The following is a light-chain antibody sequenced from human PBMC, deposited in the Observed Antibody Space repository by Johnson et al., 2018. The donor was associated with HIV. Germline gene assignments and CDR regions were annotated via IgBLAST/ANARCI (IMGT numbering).Light chain of an antibody. CDR3: GTWDSSIYV. J-gene: IGLJ1*01. CDR1: SSNIGNNY. V-gene: IGLV1-51*02. Sequence: QPVLTQPPSVSAAPGQKVTISCSGSSSNIGNNYVSWYQQLPGTAPKLLIYENNKRPSGIPDRFSGSKSGTSATLGITGLQTGDDADYYCGTWDSSIYVFGTGTKVTVL. CDR2: ENN.